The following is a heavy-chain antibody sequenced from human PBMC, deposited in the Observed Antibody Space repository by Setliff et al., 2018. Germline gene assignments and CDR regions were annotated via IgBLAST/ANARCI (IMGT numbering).Heavy chain of an antibody. CDR1: GYTFSAYY. D-gene: IGHD6-19*01. CDR3: ARATRDSGGWYYEYNWFDP. J-gene: IGHJ5*02. Sequence: ASVKVSCKASGYTFSAYYIHWVRQAPGQGLEWKGWINPHSGGTNFPQTFQGRVTMTRDTSINTAYMELSTLTSDDTAVYFCARATRDSGGWYYEYNWFDPWGQGTLVTVSS. CDR2: INPHSGGT. V-gene: IGHV1-2*02.